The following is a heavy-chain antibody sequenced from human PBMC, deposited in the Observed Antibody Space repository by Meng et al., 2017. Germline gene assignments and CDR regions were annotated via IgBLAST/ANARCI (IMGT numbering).Heavy chain of an antibody. CDR3: AKSDYYYDSSGYWDYYYGMDV. CDR1: GFTFDDYT. CDR2: ISWDGGST. J-gene: IGHJ6*02. V-gene: IGHV3-43*01. D-gene: IGHD3-22*01. Sequence: GESLKISCAASGFTFDDYTMHWVRQAPGKGLEWVSLISWDGGSTYYADSVKGRFTISRDNSKNSLYLQMNSLRTEDTALYYCAKSDYYYDSSGYWDYYYGMDVWGLGTTVTVSS.